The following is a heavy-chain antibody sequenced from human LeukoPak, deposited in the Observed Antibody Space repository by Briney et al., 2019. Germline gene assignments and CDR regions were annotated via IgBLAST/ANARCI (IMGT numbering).Heavy chain of an antibody. CDR1: GGSIRSSSYY. V-gene: IGHV4-39*01. Sequence: SETLPLTCTVSGGSIRSSSYYWGWIRQPPGKGLEWIGTIYYSGSTSYNPSLKSRVTISVDTSKNQFSLKLSSVTAADTAVYSCARHPRGNPYFDSWGRGPLVTVS. J-gene: IGHJ4*02. D-gene: IGHD4-23*01. CDR2: IYYSGST. CDR3: ARHPRGNPYFDS.